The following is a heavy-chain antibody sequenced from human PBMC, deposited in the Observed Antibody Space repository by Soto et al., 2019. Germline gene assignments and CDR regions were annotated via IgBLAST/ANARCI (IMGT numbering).Heavy chain of an antibody. CDR2: ISASGDNT. CDR1: GFTVSSYA. Sequence: XESLRLACAVSGFTVSSYAMTGVRQSPGKGLEWVSMISASGDNTYYADSVKGRFTISRDNSKNTLFLQVTSLRADDTAVYYCAKDRVTYYDYVWEGDPQYYFEYWGQRTLVTVSS. J-gene: IGHJ4*02. V-gene: IGHV3-23*01. CDR3: AKDRVTYYDYVWEGDPQYYFEY. D-gene: IGHD3-16*01.